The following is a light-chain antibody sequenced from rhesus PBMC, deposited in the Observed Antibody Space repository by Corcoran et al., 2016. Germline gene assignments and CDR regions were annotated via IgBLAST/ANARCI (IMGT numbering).Light chain of an antibody. Sequence: DMQMTQSPSSLSESIGDRVTITCRASQDITNDLAWYQQKPGEIPKFWMYEASSLQSCIPSRFSASGSGTKFAPTISSLQPEEFATYYCQHYYSRPYSFGQGTRGEIK. J-gene: IGKJ2*01. CDR2: EAS. V-gene: IGKV1-33*02. CDR3: QHYYSRPYS. CDR1: QDITND.